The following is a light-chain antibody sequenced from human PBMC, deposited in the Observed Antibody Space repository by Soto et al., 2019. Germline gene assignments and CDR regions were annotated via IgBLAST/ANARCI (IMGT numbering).Light chain of an antibody. CDR2: AAS. CDR3: QQVDNFPPT. V-gene: IGKV1-12*01. J-gene: IGKJ2*01. Sequence: DIQMTQSPSFVSASVGDRVTITCRASQGISRWLVWYQQKPGKAPKVLIYAASDLQTGVPSRFSGNGSGTDFHLTISTLQPEDRASYYCQQVDNFPPTFGQGTKLEIK. CDR1: QGISRW.